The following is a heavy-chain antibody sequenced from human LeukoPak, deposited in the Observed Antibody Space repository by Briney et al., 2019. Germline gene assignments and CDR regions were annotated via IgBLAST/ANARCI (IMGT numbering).Heavy chain of an antibody. Sequence: ASVKVSCKASGYTFTSYGISWVRQAPGQGLEWMGWISAYNGNTNYAQKLQGRVTMTTDTSTSTAYMELRSLRSDDTAVYYCARLTKKGGRTLTQTNDYWGQGTLVTVSS. CDR2: ISAYNGNT. J-gene: IGHJ4*02. V-gene: IGHV1-18*01. CDR3: ARLTKKGGRTLTQTNDY. CDR1: GYTFTSYG. D-gene: IGHD3-16*01.